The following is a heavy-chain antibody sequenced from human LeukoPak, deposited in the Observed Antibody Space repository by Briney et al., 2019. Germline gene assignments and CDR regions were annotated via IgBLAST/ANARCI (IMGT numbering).Heavy chain of an antibody. J-gene: IGHJ4*02. CDR3: ARSVSVAGDY. D-gene: IGHD6-19*01. V-gene: IGHV3-7*01. CDR2: IKQDGSET. Sequence: GGSLRLSCAAPGFTLGSYWMSWFRQAPGKGPEWVAHIKQDGSETYYVDSVKGRFTISRDNAKNSLYLQMDSLRADDTAVYYCARSVSVAGDYWGQGTLVTVSS. CDR1: GFTLGSYW.